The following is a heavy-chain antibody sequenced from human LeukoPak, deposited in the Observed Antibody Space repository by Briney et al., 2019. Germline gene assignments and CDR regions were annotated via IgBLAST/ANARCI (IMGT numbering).Heavy chain of an antibody. V-gene: IGHV3-30*18. D-gene: IGHD2-21*02. Sequence: GGSLRLSCAASGFTFSTYGLHWVRQAPGKGLDWVALISYDGSNKYYADSVKSRFTFSRDNSRNTLYLQMNSLRAEDTAVYYCAKDQVVTAIRPDAFDIWGQVTMVTVSS. CDR1: GFTFSTYG. J-gene: IGHJ3*02. CDR2: ISYDGSNK. CDR3: AKDQVVTAIRPDAFDI.